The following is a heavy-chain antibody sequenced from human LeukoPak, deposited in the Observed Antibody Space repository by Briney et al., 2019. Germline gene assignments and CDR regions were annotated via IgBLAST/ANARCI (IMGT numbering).Heavy chain of an antibody. J-gene: IGHJ6*02. V-gene: IGHV3-7*01. CDR1: GITFGSYW. D-gene: IGHD6-6*01. CDR2: IKPDGSEK. CDR3: ARESSSSAAYYYYGMDV. Sequence: GGSLRLSCAASGITFGSYWMTWVRQAPGKGLECVANIKPDGSEKHYVDSVEGRFTISRDNAKNSLYLQMNSLRAEDTAVYYCARESSSSAAYYYYGMDVWGQGTTVTVSS.